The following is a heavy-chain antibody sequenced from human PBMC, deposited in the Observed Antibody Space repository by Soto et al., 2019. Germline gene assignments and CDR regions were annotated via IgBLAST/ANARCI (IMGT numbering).Heavy chain of an antibody. CDR2: TYFRSKWYN. CDR3: ARARVRGVIIPFDY. Sequence: SQTLSLTCVISGDSVSSNSAAWNWIRQSPSRGLEWLGRTYFRSKWYNDYAGSVKSRITINPDTSRNHFSLQLNSVTAADTAVYYCARARVRGVIIPFDYWGQGTLVTVSS. J-gene: IGHJ4*02. CDR1: GDSVSSNSAA. D-gene: IGHD3-10*01. V-gene: IGHV6-1*01.